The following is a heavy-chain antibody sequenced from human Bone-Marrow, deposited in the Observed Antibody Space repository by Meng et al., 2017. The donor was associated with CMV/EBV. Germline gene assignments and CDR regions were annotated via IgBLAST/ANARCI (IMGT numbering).Heavy chain of an antibody. D-gene: IGHD6-13*01. CDR2: IYSGGRT. V-gene: IGHV3-53*01. CDR3: ARDGIVVAQGLDV. J-gene: IGHJ6*02. CDR1: GFIVSTNY. Sequence: GGSLRLSCAAYGFIVSTNYMYWVRQAPGKGLEWVSVIYSGGRTYHADSVKGRFTISRDTYKNTLYLQMNSLRVEDTAVYYCARDGIVVAQGLDVWGQGTTVTVSS.